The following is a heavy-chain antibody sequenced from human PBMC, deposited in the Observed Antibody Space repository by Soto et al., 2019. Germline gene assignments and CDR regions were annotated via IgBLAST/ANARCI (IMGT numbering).Heavy chain of an antibody. CDR3: ARVTMVIRDSDHFGVDV. J-gene: IGHJ6*02. CDR1: GFPISSPYS. CDR2: ISHTGTT. V-gene: IGHV4-38-2*02. D-gene: IGHD4-17*01. Sequence: PSETLSLTCLVSGFPISSPYSWGWIRRPPGKELEGIGSISHTGTTSYSPSLTSRVAISVDTSKNQVSLKLTSVSAADTAVYFCARVTMVIRDSDHFGVDVWGHGTTVTVSS.